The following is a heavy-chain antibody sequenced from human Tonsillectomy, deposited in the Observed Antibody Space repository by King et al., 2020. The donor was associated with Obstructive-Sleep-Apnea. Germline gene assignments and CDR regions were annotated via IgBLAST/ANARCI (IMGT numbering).Heavy chain of an antibody. J-gene: IGHJ6*02. CDR2: IYYSGST. CDR3: ARCQGSDYYYGMDV. Sequence: VQLQESGPGLVKPSETLSLTCTVSGGSISSGGYYWSWIRQHPGKGLEWIGYIYYSGSTYYNPSLKSRVTISVDTSKNQFSLKLSSVPAADTAVYYCARCQGSDYYYGMDVWGQGTTVTVSS. CDR1: GGSISSGGYY. D-gene: IGHD6-6*01. V-gene: IGHV4-31*03.